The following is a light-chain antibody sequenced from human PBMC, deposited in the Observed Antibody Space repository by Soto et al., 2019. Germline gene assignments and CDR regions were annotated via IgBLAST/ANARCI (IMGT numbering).Light chain of an antibody. CDR1: RSNIGTGYD. CDR3: QSYDSSVSGSWV. V-gene: IGLV1-40*01. J-gene: IGLJ3*02. CDR2: ANN. Sequence: QPVLTQPPSVSGAPGQSVTISCTGSRSNIGTGYDVHWYQQLPGTAPKLLIYANNNRPSGVPDRFSGSKSGTSASLAITGLQAEDEADYYCQSYDSSVSGSWVFGGGTKLTVL.